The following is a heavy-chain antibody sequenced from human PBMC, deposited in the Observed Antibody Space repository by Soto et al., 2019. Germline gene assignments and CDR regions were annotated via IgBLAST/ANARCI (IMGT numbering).Heavy chain of an antibody. D-gene: IGHD1-26*01. CDR3: AKKPPSSIQGWAFGMDV. CDR1: GFSVTTNY. Sequence: EVQLVETGGGLIQPGGSLRLSCLASGFSVTTNYIIWVRQPPGKGLEWVSTTFTGSSTHYADSVKGRFSISRDNSKNTVYLQMNNLRVEATAVYYCAKKPPSSIQGWAFGMDVWGQGTTVSVSS. J-gene: IGHJ6*02. V-gene: IGHV3-53*02. CDR2: TFTGSST.